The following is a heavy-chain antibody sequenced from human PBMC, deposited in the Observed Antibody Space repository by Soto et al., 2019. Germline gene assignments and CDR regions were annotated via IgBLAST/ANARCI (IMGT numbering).Heavy chain of an antibody. D-gene: IGHD3-16*02. Sequence: HVPLQESGPGLVKPSQTLSLPCTVSGGSISSGGYYWSWIRQHPGKGLEWIGYINYSGTTYYNPSLKSRVTISVDTSKNQFSLKLSSVTAADTAVYYCAVGELALSRDYWGQGTLVSVSS. J-gene: IGHJ4*02. V-gene: IGHV4-31*03. CDR2: INYSGTT. CDR1: GGSISSGGYY. CDR3: AVGELALSRDY.